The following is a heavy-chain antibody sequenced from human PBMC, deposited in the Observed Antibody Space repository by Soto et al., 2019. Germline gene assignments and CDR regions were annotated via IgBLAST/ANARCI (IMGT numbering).Heavy chain of an antibody. CDR2: ISAYNGNT. Sequence: GASVKVSCKASGYAFTSYGISWVRQAPGQGLEWMGGISAYNGNTNSPQKLQGRVTMTKDTPTSTAYMEGRSLRSDDTAVYYCARDFGLKWELLPLPEYLQHWGQGTLVTVSS. J-gene: IGHJ1*01. D-gene: IGHD1-26*01. CDR3: ARDFGLKWELLPLPEYLQH. CDR1: GYAFTSYG. V-gene: IGHV1-18*01.